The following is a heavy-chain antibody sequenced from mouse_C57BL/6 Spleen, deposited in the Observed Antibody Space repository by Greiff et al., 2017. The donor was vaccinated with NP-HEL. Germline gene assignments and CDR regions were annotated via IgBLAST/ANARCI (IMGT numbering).Heavy chain of an antibody. CDR1: GYSFTDYN. CDR2: INPNYGTT. D-gene: IGHD1-1*01. V-gene: IGHV1-39*01. CDR3: ACITTVPYYFDY. J-gene: IGHJ2*01. Sequence: EVKLVESGPELVKPGASVKISCKASGYSFTDYNMNWVKQSNGKSLEWIGVINPNYGTTSYNQKFKGKATLTVDQSSSTAYMQLNSLTSEDSAVYYCACITTVPYYFDYWGQGTTLTVSS.